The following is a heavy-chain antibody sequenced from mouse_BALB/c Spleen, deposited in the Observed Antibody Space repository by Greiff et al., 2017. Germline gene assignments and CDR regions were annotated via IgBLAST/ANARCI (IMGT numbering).Heavy chain of an antibody. V-gene: IGHV5-6-3*01. D-gene: IGHD1-1*01. Sequence: EVNLVESGGGLVQPGGSLKLSCAASGFTFSSYGMSWVRQTPDKRLELVATINSNGGSTYYPDSVKGRFTISRDNAKNTLYLQMSSLKSEDTAMYYCARVRGLITTVDWYFDVWGAGTTVTVAS. CDR2: INSNGGST. J-gene: IGHJ1*01. CDR1: GFTFSSYG. CDR3: ARVRGLITTVDWYFDV.